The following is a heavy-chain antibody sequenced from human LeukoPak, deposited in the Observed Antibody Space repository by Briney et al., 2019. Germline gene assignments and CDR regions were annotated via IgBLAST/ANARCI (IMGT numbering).Heavy chain of an antibody. Sequence: SETLSLTCTVSGGSTASSRHYWGWIRQSPGKGLEWIAIMYYTGSTYYNPPLKSRVSISVDTSRNQFSLKLTSVTAADTAVYYCARHRIQPPVLMDVWGQGTTVTVSS. CDR1: GGSTASSRHY. V-gene: IGHV4-39*01. D-gene: IGHD5-18*01. J-gene: IGHJ6*02. CDR3: ARHRIQPPVLMDV. CDR2: MYYTGST.